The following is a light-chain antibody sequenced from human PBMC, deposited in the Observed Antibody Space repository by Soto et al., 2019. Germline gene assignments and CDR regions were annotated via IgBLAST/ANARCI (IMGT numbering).Light chain of an antibody. CDR2: EVT. V-gene: IGLV2-8*01. J-gene: IGLJ2*01. Sequence: QSALTQPPSASGSPGQSVTISCTGTSSDVGGYDSVSWYQQHPGKAPKLIIYEVTKRPSGVPYRFSGSRSGYTASLTVSGLQTEDEADYYCSSHAGIINVIFGGGTKLTVL. CDR1: SSDVGGYDS. CDR3: SSHAGIINVI.